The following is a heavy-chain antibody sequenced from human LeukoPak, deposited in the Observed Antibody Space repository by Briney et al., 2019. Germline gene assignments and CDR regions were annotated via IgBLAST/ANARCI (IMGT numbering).Heavy chain of an antibody. Sequence: PGGSLRLSCAASGFTFSNAWMSWVRQAPGKGLEWVGRIKSKTDGGTTDYAAPVKGRFTISRDNSKDALYLQMDSLGAEDTAVYYCATAQPTSSWTGFNVWGQGTMVTVSS. CDR1: GFTFSNAW. D-gene: IGHD6-13*01. CDR3: ATAQPTSSWTGFNV. CDR2: IKSKTDGGTT. J-gene: IGHJ3*01. V-gene: IGHV3-15*01.